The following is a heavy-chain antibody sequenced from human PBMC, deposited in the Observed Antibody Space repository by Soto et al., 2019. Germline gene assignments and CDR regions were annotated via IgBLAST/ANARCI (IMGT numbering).Heavy chain of an antibody. CDR3: AREGYGGTSYFDY. V-gene: IGHV3-30-3*01. J-gene: IGHJ4*02. CDR1: GFTFSSYA. D-gene: IGHD4-17*01. CDR2: ISYDGSNK. Sequence: QVQLVESGGGVVQPGRSLRLSCAASGFTFSSYAMHWVRQAPGKGLEWVAVISYDGSNKYYADSVKGRFTISRDNAKNSLYLQMSSLGADDTAVYYCAREGYGGTSYFDYWGQGTLLTVSS.